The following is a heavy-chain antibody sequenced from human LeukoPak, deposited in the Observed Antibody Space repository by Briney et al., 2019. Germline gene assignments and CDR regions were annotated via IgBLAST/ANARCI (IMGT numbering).Heavy chain of an antibody. D-gene: IGHD5-12*01. CDR1: GFTISNYW. J-gene: IGHJ5*02. CDR2: IHPDGSIT. V-gene: IGHV3-74*03. Sequence: GGSLRLSCVSSGFTISNYWMHWVRQAPGTGLVWVSRIHPDGSITTYADSVKGRFTISRDNAKNTLYLQMNSLRAEDTAVYYCAPQQTYSPYNWFDPWGQGTLVIVSS. CDR3: APQQTYSPYNWFDP.